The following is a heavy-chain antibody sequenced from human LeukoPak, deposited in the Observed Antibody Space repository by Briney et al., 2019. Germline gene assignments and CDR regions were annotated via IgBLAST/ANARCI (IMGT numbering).Heavy chain of an antibody. CDR3: AQQLGYCSGGTCYFTY. Sequence: GGSLRLSCAASGFTFSSYAMSWVRQAPGKGLEWVAAISNSGGDTFYSDSGKGRFTIARDNSKNTLYLQMNSLRVDDAAVYYCAQQLGYCSGGTCYFTYWGQGTLVTVSS. CDR1: GFTFSSYA. V-gene: IGHV3-23*01. J-gene: IGHJ1*01. D-gene: IGHD2-15*01. CDR2: ISNSGGDT.